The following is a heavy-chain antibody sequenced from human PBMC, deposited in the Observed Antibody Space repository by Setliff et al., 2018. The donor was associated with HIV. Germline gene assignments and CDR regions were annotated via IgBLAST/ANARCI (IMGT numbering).Heavy chain of an antibody. CDR3: TRGPGGTVPKPLEAFDV. Sequence: SETLSLTCSISGATIHYHYWSWIRQPPGKGLEWIGYVDYSGDTEYNPTLQSRATVSRDPSKSQVSLNLNSATAADTAVYYCTRGPGGTVPKPLEAFDVWGRGAVVTVSS. V-gene: IGHV4-59*11. CDR1: GATIHYHY. CDR2: VDYSGDT. J-gene: IGHJ3*01. D-gene: IGHD1-7*01.